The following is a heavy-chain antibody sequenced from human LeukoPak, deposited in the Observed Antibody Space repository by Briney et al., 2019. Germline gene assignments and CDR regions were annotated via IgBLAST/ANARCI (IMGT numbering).Heavy chain of an antibody. Sequence: GSLRRSCAASGFTLSSSWMHWVRQAPGKGLVWVSRINSDGSSTSYADSVKGRFTISRDNAKNTLYLQMNSLRAEDTAVYYCARGIIGGGDYWGQGTLVTVSS. D-gene: IGHD3-16*01. CDR3: ARGIIGGGDY. CDR2: INSDGSST. CDR1: GFTLSSSW. V-gene: IGHV3-74*01. J-gene: IGHJ4*02.